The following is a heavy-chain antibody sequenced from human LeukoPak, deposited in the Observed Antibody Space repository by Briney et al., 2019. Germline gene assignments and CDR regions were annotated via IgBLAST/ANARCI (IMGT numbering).Heavy chain of an antibody. J-gene: IGHJ4*02. D-gene: IGHD2/OR15-2a*01. CDR3: ARGPSGGNRLWMDY. CDR2: ISSSSSYI. V-gene: IGHV3-21*01. Sequence: GGSLRLSCAASGFTFSSYNMNWVRQAPGKGLEWVSFISSSSSYIYYADSVKGRFTISRDNAKNSLYLQMNSLRVEDTAVYYCARGPSGGNRLWMDYWGQGTLVTVSS. CDR1: GFTFSSYN.